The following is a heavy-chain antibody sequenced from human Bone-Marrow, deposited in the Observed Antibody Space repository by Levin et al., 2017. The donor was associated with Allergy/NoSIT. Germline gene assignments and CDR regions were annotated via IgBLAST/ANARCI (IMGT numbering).Heavy chain of an antibody. V-gene: IGHV5-10-1*01. CDR2: IDPGDSYT. Sequence: GESLKISCQGSGYSFTTGWISWVRQMPGKGLEWMGRIDPGDSYTDQSPSFQGHVSFSVDKSINTVYLQWSSLQASDTAMYYCARMGYGSAWAFDYWGQGTLVTVSS. CDR3: ARMGYGSAWAFDY. D-gene: IGHD6-19*01. CDR1: GYSFTTGW. J-gene: IGHJ4*02.